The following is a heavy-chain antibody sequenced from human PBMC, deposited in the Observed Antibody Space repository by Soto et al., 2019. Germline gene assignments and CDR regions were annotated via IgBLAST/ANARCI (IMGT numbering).Heavy chain of an antibody. CDR1: GGSISSYY. V-gene: IGHV4-59*01. CDR2: IYYSGST. CDR3: ARXAGGYDFWSGYYFGFDP. J-gene: IGHJ5*02. Sequence: SETLSLTCAVSGGSISSYYWSWIRQPPGKGLEWIGYIYYSGSTNYNPSLKSRVTISVDTSKNQFSLKLSSVTAADTAVYYCARXAGGYDFWSGYYFGFDPWGQGTLVTVSS. D-gene: IGHD3-3*01.